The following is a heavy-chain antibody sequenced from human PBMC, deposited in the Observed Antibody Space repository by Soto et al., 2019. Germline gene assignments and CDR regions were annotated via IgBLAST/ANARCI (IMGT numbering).Heavy chain of an antibody. CDR3: ARYDRGGMDV. Sequence: GASVKVSCKASGGTFSSYAISWVRQAPGQGLEWMGGIIPIFGTANYAQKFQGRVTITADESTSTAYMELSSLRSEDTAVYYCARYDRGGMDVWGQGTTVTVSS. D-gene: IGHD3-3*01. CDR2: IIPIFGTA. V-gene: IGHV1-69*13. CDR1: GGTFSSYA. J-gene: IGHJ6*02.